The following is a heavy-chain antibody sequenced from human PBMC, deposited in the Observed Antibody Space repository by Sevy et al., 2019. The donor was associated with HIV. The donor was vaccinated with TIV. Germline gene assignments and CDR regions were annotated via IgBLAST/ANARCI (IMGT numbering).Heavy chain of an antibody. V-gene: IGHV3-21*01. CDR2: ISGYSNYI. Sequence: GGSLRLSCAASGFTFDTYNINWVRQAPGKGLEWVSFISGYSNYIYYADSLKGRFTISRDNAKNSVYLQMNSLRAEDTAVYYCARGMTTWDAFDIWGQGTMVTVSS. CDR1: GFTFDTYN. D-gene: IGHD1-1*01. J-gene: IGHJ3*02. CDR3: ARGMTTWDAFDI.